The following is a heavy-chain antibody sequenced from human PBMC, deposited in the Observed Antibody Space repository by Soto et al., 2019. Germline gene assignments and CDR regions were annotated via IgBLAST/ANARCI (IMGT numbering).Heavy chain of an antibody. CDR1: GGTFSSSA. D-gene: IGHD3-10*01. Sequence: SVKVSCKASGGTFSSSAISWARQAPGQGLEWMGTIIPIFDTANYTQKFQGRVTITADKSASTAYMELSSLRSEDTAVYYCARALMVRGVISDYYYGMDVWGQGTTVTVSS. CDR2: IIPIFDTA. J-gene: IGHJ6*02. CDR3: ARALMVRGVISDYYYGMDV. V-gene: IGHV1-69*06.